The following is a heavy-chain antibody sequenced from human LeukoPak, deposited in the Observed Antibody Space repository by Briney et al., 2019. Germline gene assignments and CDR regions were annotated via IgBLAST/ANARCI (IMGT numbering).Heavy chain of an antibody. Sequence: PGGSLRLSCASSGFTFNNYAMTWVRQAPGKGLEWVSSITASGGSTYCADSVKGRFTISRDNSKNTLYPQMSSLRAEDTAVYYCARDYPTSGIVTIFDYWGQGTLVTVSS. CDR3: ARDYPTSGIVTIFDY. CDR2: ITASGGST. CDR1: GFTFNNYA. J-gene: IGHJ4*02. D-gene: IGHD1-1*01. V-gene: IGHV3-23*01.